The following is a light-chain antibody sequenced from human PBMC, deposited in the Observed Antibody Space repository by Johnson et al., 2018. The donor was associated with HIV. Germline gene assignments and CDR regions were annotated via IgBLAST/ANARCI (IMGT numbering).Light chain of an antibody. V-gene: IGLV1-51*01. J-gene: IGLJ1*01. Sequence: QSVLTQPPSVSAAPGQKVTISCYGSSSNIGNNYVSWYQQLPGTAPKLLIYDNNKRPSGIPDRLSGSKSGTSATLGITGLQTGDEADYYCGTWDSSLSVYVFGTGTKVTVL. CDR3: GTWDSSLSVYV. CDR1: SSNIGNNY. CDR2: DNN.